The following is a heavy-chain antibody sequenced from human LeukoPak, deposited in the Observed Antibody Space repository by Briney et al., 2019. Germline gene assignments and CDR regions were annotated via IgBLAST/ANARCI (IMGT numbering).Heavy chain of an antibody. CDR2: IGTASDT. J-gene: IGHJ6*03. V-gene: IGHV3-13*01. CDR3: ARGPPRGKYYYMDV. CDR1: GFTFSSFD. Sequence: GGSLRLSCAASGFTFSSFDMHCVRQRTGQGLEWVSTIGTASDTYYPGSVEGRFTLSRDNAKNSLYLQMKSLTAGDTAVYYCARGPPRGKYYYMDVWGKRTTVTVSS. D-gene: IGHD1-1*01.